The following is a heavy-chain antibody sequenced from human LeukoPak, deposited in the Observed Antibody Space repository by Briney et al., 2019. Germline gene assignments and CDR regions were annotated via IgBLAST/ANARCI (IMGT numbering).Heavy chain of an antibody. D-gene: IGHD3-10*01. CDR3: ARGYGSGSRLDY. V-gene: IGHV4-59*01. J-gene: IGHJ4*02. Sequence: SETLSLTCTVSGGSISSYYWSWIRQPPGKGLEWIGYIYYSGSTNYNPSLKSRVTISVDTPKNQFSLKLSSVTTADTAVYYCARGYGSGSRLDYWGQGTLVTVSS. CDR2: IYYSGST. CDR1: GGSISSYY.